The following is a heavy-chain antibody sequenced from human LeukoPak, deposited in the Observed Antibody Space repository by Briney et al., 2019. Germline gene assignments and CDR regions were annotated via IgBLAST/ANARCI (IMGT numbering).Heavy chain of an antibody. V-gene: IGHV1-8*03. CDR1: GYTFTSYD. CDR3: ARVPQQNYYYYYMDV. Sequence: GASVKVSCKASGYTFTSYDINWVRQATGQGLEWMGWMNPNSGNTGYAQKFQGRVTITRNTSISTAYMELSSLRSEDTAVYYCARVPQQNYYYYYMDVWGKGTTVTVSS. J-gene: IGHJ6*03. D-gene: IGHD1/OR15-1a*01. CDR2: MNPNSGNT.